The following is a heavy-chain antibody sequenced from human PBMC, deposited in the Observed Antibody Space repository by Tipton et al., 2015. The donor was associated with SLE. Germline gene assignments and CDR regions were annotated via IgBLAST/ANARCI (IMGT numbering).Heavy chain of an antibody. CDR3: ASGTFFFDY. Sequence: QSGAEVKKPGASVKVSCTASGYTFTTYFITWVRQAPGQGLEWMGWISAYNGNRKYAKKVQGRVTMTTDTSTSTAYLELRSLRSDDTAVYYCASGTFFFDYWGQGTLVTVSS. D-gene: IGHD1-26*01. V-gene: IGHV1-18*04. J-gene: IGHJ4*02. CDR1: GYTFTTYF. CDR2: ISAYNGNR.